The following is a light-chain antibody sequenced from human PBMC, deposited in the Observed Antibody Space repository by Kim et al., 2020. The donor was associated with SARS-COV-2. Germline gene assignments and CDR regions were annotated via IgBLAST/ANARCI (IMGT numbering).Light chain of an antibody. V-gene: IGLV2-11*01. CDR1: SSDVGGYNY. CDR3: CSYAVSNV. J-gene: IGLJ1*01. CDR2: DVS. Sequence: QSALTQPRSVSGSPGQSVTISCTGTSSDVGGYNYVSWYQQHPGKAPKLMIYDVSKRPSGVPDRFSGSKAGNTASLTISGLQAEDEADYYCCSYAVSNVFGTGTKVTVL.